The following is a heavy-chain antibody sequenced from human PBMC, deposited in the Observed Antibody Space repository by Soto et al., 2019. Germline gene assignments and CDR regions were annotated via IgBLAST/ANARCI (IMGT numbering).Heavy chain of an antibody. Sequence: PSETLSLPCAVFWGYISGFYWSWIRQPPGKGLEWIGYIYYSGSTNYNPSLKSRVTISVDTSKNQFSLKLSSVTAADTAVYYCARRRCSSTSCYAFDYWGQGTLVTVSS. CDR3: ARRRCSSTSCYAFDY. J-gene: IGHJ4*02. V-gene: IGHV4-59*08. CDR1: WGYISGFY. CDR2: IYYSGST. D-gene: IGHD2-2*01.